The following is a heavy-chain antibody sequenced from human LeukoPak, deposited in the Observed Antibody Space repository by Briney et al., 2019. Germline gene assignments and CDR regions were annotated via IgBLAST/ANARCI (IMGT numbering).Heavy chain of an antibody. J-gene: IGHJ6*02. Sequence: ASVKVSCKASGYTFTGYYMHWVRQAPGQGLEWMGWINPNSGGTNYAQKFQGRVTMTRDTSISTACMEVSRLKSDDTAVYYCARRAVYYYYGMDVWGQGSTVTVSS. CDR3: ARRAVYYYYGMDV. CDR1: GYTFTGYY. CDR2: INPNSGGT. V-gene: IGHV1-2*02. D-gene: IGHD6-25*01.